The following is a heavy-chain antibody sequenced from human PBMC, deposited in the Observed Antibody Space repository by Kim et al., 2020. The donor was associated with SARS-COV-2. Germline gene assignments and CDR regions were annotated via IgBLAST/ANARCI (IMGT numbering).Heavy chain of an antibody. D-gene: IGHD5-12*01. Sequence: SETLSLTCAVYGGSFSGYYWNWIRQPPGKGLEWIGEINRGGKTNYNPSLKTRVTISADMSKNHFSLKLSSVTAADTAVYYCARTNSVYDRAFDIWGHGT. CDR2: INRGGKT. J-gene: IGHJ3*02. CDR3: ARTNSVYDRAFDI. V-gene: IGHV4-34*01. CDR1: GGSFSGYY.